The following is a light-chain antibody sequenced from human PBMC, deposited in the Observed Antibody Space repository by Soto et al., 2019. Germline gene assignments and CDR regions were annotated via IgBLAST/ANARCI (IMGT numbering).Light chain of an antibody. CDR3: ATWDSSLSAAV. V-gene: IGLV1-51*01. J-gene: IGLJ2*01. CDR1: SSNVGNNY. Sequence: QSVLTQPPSVSAAPGQKVTISCSGTSSNVGNNYVSWYQQLPGTAPKLLIFDSNKRPSGIHDRFSGSKSGTSATLGISGLQTGDEGDYFCATWDSSLSAAVFGGGTKVTVL. CDR2: DSN.